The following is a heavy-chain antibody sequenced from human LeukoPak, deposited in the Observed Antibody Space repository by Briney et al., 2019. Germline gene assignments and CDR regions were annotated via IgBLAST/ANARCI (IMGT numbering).Heavy chain of an antibody. CDR3: ARYSGSYPFDY. CDR1: GFTFSSYA. D-gene: IGHD1-26*01. V-gene: IGHV3-30*04. Sequence: QTGGSLRLSCAASGFTFSSYAMHWVRQAPGKGLEWVAVISYDGSNKYYADSVKGRFTISRDNSKNTLYLQMNSLRAEDTAVYYCARYSGSYPFDYWGQGTLVTVSS. J-gene: IGHJ4*02. CDR2: ISYDGSNK.